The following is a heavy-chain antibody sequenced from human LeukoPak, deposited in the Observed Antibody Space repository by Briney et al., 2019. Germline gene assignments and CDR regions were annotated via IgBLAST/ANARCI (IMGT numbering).Heavy chain of an antibody. CDR2: IIPIFGTA. J-gene: IGHJ4*02. V-gene: IGHV1-69*06. CDR3: ARVGTGYSSSWYSTGDNEHDY. D-gene: IGHD6-13*01. CDR1: GGTFSSYA. Sequence: GASVKVSCKASGGTFSSYAISWVRQAPGQGLEWMGGIIPIFGTANYAQKFQGRVTITADKSTSTAYMELRSLRSDDTAVYYCARVGTGYSSSWYSTGDNEHDYWGQGTLVTVSS.